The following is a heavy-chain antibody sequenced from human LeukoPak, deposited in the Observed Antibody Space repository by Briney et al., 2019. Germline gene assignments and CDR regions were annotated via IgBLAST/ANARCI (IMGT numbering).Heavy chain of an antibody. CDR1: GFTLSSYG. V-gene: IGHV3-30*18. J-gene: IGHJ4*02. Sequence: GGSRRLSCAASGFTLSSYGMHWVRQAPGKGWKWVAVISFEGKNKYYADSVKGRSTISRDESKNTLYLQMNSLRAEDTAVYYCAKDGTPRIVVVPAAIDYWGQGTLVTVSS. CDR3: AKDGTPRIVVVPAAIDY. CDR2: ISFEGKNK. D-gene: IGHD2-2*02.